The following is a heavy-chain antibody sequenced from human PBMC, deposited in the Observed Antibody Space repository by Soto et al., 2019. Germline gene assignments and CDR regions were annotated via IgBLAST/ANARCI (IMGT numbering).Heavy chain of an antibody. Sequence: VQLQQSGPGLVKTSQTLSLTCAISGDTVSSTSAVWNWIRQSPARGLEWLGRTYYRSRWSNDYAMSVKSRVTINPDTSKNEFSLEMDSVTPEDTAVYYCTRGWPLMDVWGKGTTVSVSS. CDR2: TYYRSRWSN. D-gene: IGHD6-13*01. CDR3: TRGWPLMDV. V-gene: IGHV6-1*01. CDR1: GDTVSSTSAV. J-gene: IGHJ6*03.